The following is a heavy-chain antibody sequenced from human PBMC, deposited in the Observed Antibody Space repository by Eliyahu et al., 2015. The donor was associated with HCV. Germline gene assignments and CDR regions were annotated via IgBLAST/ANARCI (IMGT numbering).Heavy chain of an antibody. Sequence: EVQLVESGGGLVKPGGSLXLXCVVSGFTFSXDWMTWVRQAPGKGLEWVGRIKKKTDGGTTEYAAPVQGRFTISRDDSESTLYLQMNSLKTEDTAVYYCAVYSYGSCVYWGQGTLVTVSS. J-gene: IGHJ4*02. CDR3: AVYSYGSCVY. V-gene: IGHV3-15*01. CDR2: IKKKTDGGTT. D-gene: IGHD3-10*01. CDR1: GFTFSXDW.